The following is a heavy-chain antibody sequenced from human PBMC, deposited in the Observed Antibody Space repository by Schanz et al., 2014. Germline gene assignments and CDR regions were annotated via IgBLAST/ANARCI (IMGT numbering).Heavy chain of an antibody. Sequence: QVQLVQSGAEVKKPGASVKVSCKASGYTFTSYDINWVRQASGQGLEWMGWMNSKTGNTGYAQRFQGRVTMARITSRTTAYLELSSLRSGDTAVYYCTKGRTFGRWGQGTLVTVSS. J-gene: IGHJ4*02. CDR3: TKGRTFGR. V-gene: IGHV1-8*01. CDR2: MNSKTGNT. CDR1: GYTFTSYD. D-gene: IGHD3-16*01.